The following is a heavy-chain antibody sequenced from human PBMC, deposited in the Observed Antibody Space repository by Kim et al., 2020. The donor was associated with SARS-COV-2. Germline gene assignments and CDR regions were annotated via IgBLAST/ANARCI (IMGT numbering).Heavy chain of an antibody. J-gene: IGHJ1*01. CDR3: AKSRRRTMGLMLYH. V-gene: IGHV3-23*01. D-gene: IGHD2-8*01. Sequence: GGSLRLSCIASGFTFSDYAMSWVRQAPGRGLEWVSSISGNGDNTYYSDSVKGRFSISRDTSKDTLFLQMYSLRAEDTAMYYCAKSRRRTMGLMLYHWGQG. CDR1: GFTFSDYA. CDR2: ISGNGDNT.